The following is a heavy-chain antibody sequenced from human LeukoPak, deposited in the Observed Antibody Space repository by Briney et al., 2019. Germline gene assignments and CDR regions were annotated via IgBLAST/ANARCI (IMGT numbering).Heavy chain of an antibody. V-gene: IGHV4-4*07. D-gene: IGHD4-11*01. J-gene: IGHJ4*02. CDR2: IYTSGST. CDR1: GGSISSYY. Sequence: PSETLSLTCTVSGGSISSYYWSWIRQPAGKGLGWIGRIYTSGSTNYNPSLKSRVTMSVDTSKNQFSLKLTSVTAADTAVYYCAXSRGYSNYYFDYWGQGTLVTVSS. CDR3: AXSRGYSNYYFDY.